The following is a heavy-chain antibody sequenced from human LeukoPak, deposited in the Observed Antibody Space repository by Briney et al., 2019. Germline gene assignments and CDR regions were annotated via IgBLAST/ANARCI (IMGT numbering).Heavy chain of an antibody. Sequence: SQTLSLTCAISGDSVSSYNVAWHWIRQSPARGLEWLGRTYYRSKWFGDYADSVRGRITINPDTSKNQFSLQLNSVTPEDTAVYDCTRAIRVGWFDPCGQGTLVTVSS. D-gene: IGHD1-26*01. J-gene: IGHJ5*02. CDR1: GDSVSSYNVA. CDR2: TYYRSKWFG. CDR3: TRAIRVGWFDP. V-gene: IGHV6-1*01.